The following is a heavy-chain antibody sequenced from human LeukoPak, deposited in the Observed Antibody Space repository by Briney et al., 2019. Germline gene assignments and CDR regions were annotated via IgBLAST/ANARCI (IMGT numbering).Heavy chain of an antibody. V-gene: IGHV4-30-4*07. D-gene: IGHD1-26*01. Sequence: SETLSLTCAVSGGSISSGGYSWSWIRQPPGKGLEWIGYIYYSGSTYYNPSLKSRVTISVDTSKNQFSLKLSSVTAADTAVYYCARGIVGATTFDYWGQGTLVTVSS. CDR1: GGSISSGGYS. CDR3: ARGIVGATTFDY. J-gene: IGHJ4*02. CDR2: IYYSGST.